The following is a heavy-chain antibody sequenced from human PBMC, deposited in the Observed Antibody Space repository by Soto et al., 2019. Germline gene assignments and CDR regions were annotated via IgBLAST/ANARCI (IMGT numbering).Heavy chain of an antibody. J-gene: IGHJ4*02. V-gene: IGHV3-23*01. Sequence: PGVSLRLPCAACGVTFTSYAMTWLRQVPGEGLQWVSSISKSGDSTYYADSVKGRFTTSRDNSKNTLYLQMNSLRAEDTAIYYCAKGSFGFDYWGQGTLVTVSS. D-gene: IGHD3-10*01. CDR2: ISKSGDST. CDR3: AKGSFGFDY. CDR1: GVTFTSYA.